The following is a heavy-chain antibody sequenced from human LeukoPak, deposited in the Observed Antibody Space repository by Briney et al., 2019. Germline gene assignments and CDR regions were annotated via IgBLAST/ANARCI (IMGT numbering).Heavy chain of an antibody. CDR3: ARKNGYFDY. V-gene: IGHV4-59*01. CDR2: VYYSGST. CDR1: GGSINSYY. D-gene: IGHD1-1*01. J-gene: IGHJ4*02. Sequence: SETLSLTCPVSGGSINSYYWSWIRQPPGKGLDGIGYVYYSGSTDYNPSLKSRVTMSVDTSKNQFSRKLSSVTAADTAVYYCARKNGYFDYWGQGTLVTVSS.